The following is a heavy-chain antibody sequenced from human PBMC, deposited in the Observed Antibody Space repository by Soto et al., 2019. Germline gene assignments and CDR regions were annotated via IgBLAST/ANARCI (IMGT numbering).Heavy chain of an antibody. J-gene: IGHJ4*02. CDR2: IYYSGST. CDR1: GGSISSGGYY. Sequence: QVQLQESGPGLVKPSQTLSLTCTFSGGSISSGGYYWSWIRQHPGKGLEWIGYIYYSGSTYYNPSLKSRVTISVDTSKNQFSLKLSSVTAADTAVYYCARGDSNTFSLDYWGQGTLVTVSS. CDR3: ARGDSNTFSLDY. D-gene: IGHD4-4*01. V-gene: IGHV4-31*03.